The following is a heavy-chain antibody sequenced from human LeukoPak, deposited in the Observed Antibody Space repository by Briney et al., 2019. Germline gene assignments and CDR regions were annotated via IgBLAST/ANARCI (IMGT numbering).Heavy chain of an antibody. V-gene: IGHV1-69*05. CDR1: GGTFSSYA. CDR2: IIPIFGTA. D-gene: IGHD3-10*01. CDR3: AESYGSGSYPSPFDP. Sequence: SVKVSCNASGGTFSSYAISGVRQAPGQGLEWMGGIIPIFGTANYAQKFQGRVTITTDESTSTAYMELSSLRSEDTAVYYCAESYGSGSYPSPFDPWGQGTLVTVSS. J-gene: IGHJ5*02.